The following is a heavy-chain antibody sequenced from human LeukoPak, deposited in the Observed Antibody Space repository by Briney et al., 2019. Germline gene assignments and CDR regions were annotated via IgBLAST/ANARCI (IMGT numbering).Heavy chain of an antibody. V-gene: IGHV1-46*01. CDR1: GYTFTSHY. D-gene: IGHD6-13*01. CDR2: INPSGSST. J-gene: IGHJ5*02. Sequence: RWASVKVSCKASGYTFTSHYMHWVRQAPGQGLEWMGLINPSGSSTLYAQKFQGRVTMTRDMSTTTDYMELSSLRSEDTAVYYCARLKRGIGAAGTSLRGWFDPWGQGTLVTVSS. CDR3: ARLKRGIGAAGTSLRGWFDP.